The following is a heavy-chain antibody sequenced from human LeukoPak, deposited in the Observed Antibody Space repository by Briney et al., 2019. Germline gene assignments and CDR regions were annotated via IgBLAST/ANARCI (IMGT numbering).Heavy chain of an antibody. CDR3: RRDLRWEYFVDY. Sequence: SVNVSLTHSVGTLIQLPISEARQAPGQGREGMGGIIPIFGTANYAQKFQGRVTIATAKSTSTAYMNLRSLRSEDTAVCYCRRDLRWEYFVDYWGRGTLVTVSS. V-gene: IGHV1-69*05. J-gene: IGHJ4*02. CDR2: IIPIFGTA. D-gene: IGHD5-24*01. CDR1: VGTLIQLP.